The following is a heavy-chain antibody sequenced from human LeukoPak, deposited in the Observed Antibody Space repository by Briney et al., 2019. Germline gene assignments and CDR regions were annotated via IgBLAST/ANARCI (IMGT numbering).Heavy chain of an antibody. CDR2: INPNSGGT. J-gene: IGHJ4*02. CDR3: ARGVAYGSGEIDY. V-gene: IGHV1-2*02. D-gene: IGHD3-10*01. CDR1: GYTFTGYY. Sequence: ASVKVPCKASGYTFTGYYMHWVRQAPGQGLEWMGWINPNSGGTNYAQKFQGRVTMTRDTSISTAYMELSRLRSDDTAVYYCARGVAYGSGEIDYWGQGTLVTVSS.